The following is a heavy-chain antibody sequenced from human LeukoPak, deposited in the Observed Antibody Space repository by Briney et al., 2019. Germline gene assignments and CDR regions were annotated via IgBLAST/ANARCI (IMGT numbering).Heavy chain of an antibody. CDR3: ARAGPGSYSFYYMDV. CDR2: IYYSGST. J-gene: IGHJ6*03. Sequence: SETLSLTCTVSGGSISSGGYYWRWIRQHPGKGLEWIGYIYYSGSTYYNPSLKSRVTISVDTSKNQFSLKLSSVTAADTAVYYCARAGPGSYSFYYMDVWGKGTTVTVSS. V-gene: IGHV4-31*03. CDR1: GGSISSGGYY. D-gene: IGHD3-10*01.